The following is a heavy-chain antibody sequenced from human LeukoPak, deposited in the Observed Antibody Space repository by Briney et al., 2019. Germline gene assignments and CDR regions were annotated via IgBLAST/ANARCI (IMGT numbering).Heavy chain of an antibody. CDR1: GYTLTELS. J-gene: IGHJ4*02. V-gene: IGHV1-24*01. CDR3: ARVLGGNGCCYFDY. Sequence: ASVKVSCKVSGYTLTELSMHWVRQAPGKGLEWMGGFDPEDGETIYAQKFQGRVTMTEDTSTDTAYMELSRLRSDDTAVYYCARVLGGNGCCYFDYWGQGTLVTVSS. D-gene: IGHD4-23*01. CDR2: FDPEDGET.